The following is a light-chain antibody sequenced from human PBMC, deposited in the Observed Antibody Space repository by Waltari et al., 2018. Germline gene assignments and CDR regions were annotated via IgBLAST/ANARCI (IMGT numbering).Light chain of an antibody. CDR2: AAS. V-gene: IGKV3-20*01. J-gene: IGKJ1*01. Sequence: EIVLTQYPGTLSLSAGERATLSCRAGQRVGRSLAWYQQKPGQAPRLLIYAASSRATGIPDRFSGSGSGTDFSLTISRLEPEDFAVYYCQHYVRLPATYGQGTKVEIK. CDR1: QRVGRS. CDR3: QHYVRLPAT.